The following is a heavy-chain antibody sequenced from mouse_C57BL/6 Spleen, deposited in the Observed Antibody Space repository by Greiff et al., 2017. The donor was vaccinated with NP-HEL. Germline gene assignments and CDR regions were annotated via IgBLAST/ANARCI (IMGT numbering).Heavy chain of an antibody. CDR3: ARGRDYYGSSYFDY. D-gene: IGHD1-1*01. CDR2: ISSGGSYT. V-gene: IGHV5-6*01. J-gene: IGHJ2*01. CDR1: GFTFSSYG. Sequence: EVQLVESGGDLVKPGGSLKLSCAASGFTFSSYGMSWVRQTPDKRLEWVATISSGGSYTYYPDSVKGRFTISRDNAKNTLYLQMSSLKSEDTAMYYCARGRDYYGSSYFDYWGQGTTLTVSS.